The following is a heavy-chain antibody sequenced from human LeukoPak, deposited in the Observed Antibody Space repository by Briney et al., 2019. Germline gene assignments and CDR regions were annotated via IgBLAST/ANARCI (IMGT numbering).Heavy chain of an antibody. CDR2: ISSDGNNK. CDR1: GFTFSTSS. D-gene: IGHD2-21*02. CDR3: TRDPRLREFES. V-gene: IGHV3-30-3*01. J-gene: IGHJ1*01. Sequence: GGSLRLSCAASGFTFSTSSMHWVRQTPGRGLDWVALISSDGNNKYYANSVKGRFTISRDNSKNTLSLQMNSLRDDDTAVYYCTRDPRLREFESWGQGTLVTVSS.